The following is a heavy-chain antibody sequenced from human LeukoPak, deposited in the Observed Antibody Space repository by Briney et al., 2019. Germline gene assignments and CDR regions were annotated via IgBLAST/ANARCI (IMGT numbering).Heavy chain of an antibody. V-gene: IGHV3-7*01. CDR1: GFTFSSYW. D-gene: IGHD4-17*01. CDR3: ARLGETVTTFDYYYYMDV. J-gene: IGHJ6*03. Sequence: GGSLRLSCAASGFTFSSYWMSWVRQAPGKGLEWVANIKQDGSEKYYVDSVKGRFTISRDNAKNSLYLQMNSLRAEDTAVYYCARLGETVTTFDYYYYMDVWGKGTTVTVSS. CDR2: IKQDGSEK.